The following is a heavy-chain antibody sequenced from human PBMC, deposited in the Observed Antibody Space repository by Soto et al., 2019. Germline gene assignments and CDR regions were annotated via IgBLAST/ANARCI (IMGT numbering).Heavy chain of an antibody. Sequence: EVQLLESGGGLVQPGGSLRLSCAASGFTFSSYAMSWVRQAPGKGLERVSAISGSGGSTYYADSVKGRFTISSDNSKNTLYLQMNSLRAEDTAVYYCAKTLRHITIYGFGYWGQGTLVTVSS. J-gene: IGHJ4*02. D-gene: IGHD3-3*01. CDR1: GFTFSSYA. CDR3: AKTLRHITIYGFGY. CDR2: ISGSGGST. V-gene: IGHV3-23*01.